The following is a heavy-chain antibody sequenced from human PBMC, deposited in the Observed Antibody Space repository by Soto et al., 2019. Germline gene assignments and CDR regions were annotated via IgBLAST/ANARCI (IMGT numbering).Heavy chain of an antibody. CDR2: IYYSGST. J-gene: IGHJ5*02. CDR3: ARGLYFDWSNWFDP. D-gene: IGHD3-9*01. CDR1: GGSFSGYY. Sequence: SETLSLTCAVYGGSFSGYYWSWIRQPPGKGLEWIGYIYYSGSTNYNPSLKSRVTISVDTSKNQFSLKLSSVTAADTAVYYCARGLYFDWSNWFDPWGQGTLVTVSS. V-gene: IGHV4-59*01.